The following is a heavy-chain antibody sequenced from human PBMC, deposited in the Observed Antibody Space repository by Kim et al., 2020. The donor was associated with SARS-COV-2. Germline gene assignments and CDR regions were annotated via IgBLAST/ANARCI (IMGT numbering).Heavy chain of an antibody. Sequence: SVKVSCKASGGTFSSYAISWVRQAPGQGLEWMGGIIPIFGTANYAQKFQGRVTITADESTSTAYMELSSLRSEDTAVYYCARDYSSSWYWAQIHRYGMDVWGQGTTVTVSS. CDR1: GGTFSSYA. D-gene: IGHD6-13*01. CDR2: IIPIFGTA. V-gene: IGHV1-69*13. J-gene: IGHJ6*02. CDR3: ARDYSSSWYWAQIHRYGMDV.